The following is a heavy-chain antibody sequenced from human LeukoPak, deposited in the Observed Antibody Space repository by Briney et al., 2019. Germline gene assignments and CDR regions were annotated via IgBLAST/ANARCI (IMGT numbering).Heavy chain of an antibody. CDR3: ASQDTAMVIGPFDY. CDR2: IIPIFGTA. Sequence: ASVKVSCKASGGTFSSYAISWVRQAPGQGLEWMGGIIPIFGTANYAQKFQGRVTITADESTSTAYMELSSLRSEDTAVYYCASQDTAMVIGPFDYWGQGTLVTVSS. J-gene: IGHJ4*02. V-gene: IGHV1-69*13. D-gene: IGHD5-18*01. CDR1: GGTFSSYA.